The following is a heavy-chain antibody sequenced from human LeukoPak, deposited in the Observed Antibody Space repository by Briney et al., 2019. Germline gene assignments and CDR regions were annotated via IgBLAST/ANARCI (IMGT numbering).Heavy chain of an antibody. V-gene: IGHV1-69*13. J-gene: IGHJ4*02. CDR3: AREDDYYDSSGLFDY. D-gene: IGHD3-22*01. CDR2: IIPIFGTA. CDR1: GGTFSSYA. Sequence: SVKVSCKASGGTFSSYAISWVRQAPGQGLEWMGGIIPIFGTANYAQKLQGRVTITADESTSTAYMELSSLRSEDTAVYYCAREDDYYDSSGLFDYWGQGTLVTVSS.